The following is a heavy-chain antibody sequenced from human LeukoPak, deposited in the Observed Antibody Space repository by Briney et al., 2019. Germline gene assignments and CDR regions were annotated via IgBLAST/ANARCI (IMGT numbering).Heavy chain of an antibody. V-gene: IGHV4-59*05. D-gene: IGHD2-2*01. CDR1: GGSISSYY. CDR3: ATFLGYCSSTSCPAETNWFDP. CDR2: IYYSGCT. J-gene: IGHJ5*02. Sequence: SETLSLTCTVSGGSISSYYWSWIRQPPGKGLEWIGSIYYSGCTYYNPSLKSRVTISVDTSKNQFSLKLSSVTAADTAVYYCATFLGYCSSTSCPAETNWFDPWGQGTLVTVSS.